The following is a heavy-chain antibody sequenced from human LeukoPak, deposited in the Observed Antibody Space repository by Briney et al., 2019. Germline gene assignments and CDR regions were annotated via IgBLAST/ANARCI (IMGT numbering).Heavy chain of an antibody. CDR2: ISSSSSYI. V-gene: IGHV3-21*01. CDR1: GFTLSSYS. CDR3: ARGGDGYNSDLDY. D-gene: IGHD5-24*01. J-gene: IGHJ4*02. Sequence: KTGGSLRLSCAASGFTLSSYSMNWVRQAPGKGLEWVSSISSSSSYIYYADSVKGRFTISRDNAKNSLYLQMNSLRAEDTAMYYCARGGDGYNSDLDYWGQGTLVTVSS.